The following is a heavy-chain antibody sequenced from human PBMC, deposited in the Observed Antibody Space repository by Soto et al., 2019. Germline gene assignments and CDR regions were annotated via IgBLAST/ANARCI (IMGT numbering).Heavy chain of an antibody. CDR2: INHSGST. V-gene: IGHV4-34*01. CDR3: ARASSRIAARLGY. CDR1: GGSFSGYY. Sequence: LSLTCAVYGGSFSGYYWSWIRQPPGKGLEWIGEINHSGSTNYNPSLKSRVSISVDTSKNQFSLKLSSVTAADTAVYYCARASSRIAARLGYWGQGTLVTVSS. D-gene: IGHD6-6*01. J-gene: IGHJ4*02.